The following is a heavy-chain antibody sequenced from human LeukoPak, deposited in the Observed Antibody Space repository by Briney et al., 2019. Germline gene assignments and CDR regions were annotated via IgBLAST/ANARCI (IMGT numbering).Heavy chain of an antibody. D-gene: IGHD3-22*01. CDR2: ISSSSSTI. Sequence: TGGTLRLSCAASGFTFSSYSMNWVRQAPGKGLEWVSYISSSSSTIYYADSVKGRFTISRDNAKNSLYLQMNSLRAEDTAVYYCARDRGEKYYYDSTFDYWGQGTLVTVSS. V-gene: IGHV3-48*01. CDR3: ARDRGEKYYYDSTFDY. J-gene: IGHJ4*02. CDR1: GFTFSSYS.